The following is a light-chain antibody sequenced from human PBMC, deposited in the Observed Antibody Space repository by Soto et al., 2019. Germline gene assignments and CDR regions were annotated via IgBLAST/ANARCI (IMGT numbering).Light chain of an antibody. CDR3: HQYGSSPRT. J-gene: IGKJ1*01. V-gene: IGKV3-20*01. Sequence: DIVLTQSPGNLSLSPGERATLSCRASHTFDNNYLAWYQQRPGQAPRLLIYGASTMATGFPDRFSGSGSGTDFTLTISRLQPEDFAVYYCHQYGSSPRTFGQGTKLEI. CDR1: HTFDNNY. CDR2: GAS.